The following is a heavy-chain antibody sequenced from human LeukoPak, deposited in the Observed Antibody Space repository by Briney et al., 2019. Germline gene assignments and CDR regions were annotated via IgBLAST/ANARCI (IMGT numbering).Heavy chain of an antibody. CDR3: AREVSGFLEWLSYFDY. Sequence: SVKVSCKASGGTFSSYAISWVRQAPGQGLEWMGRIIPILGIANYAQKFQGRVTITADKSTSTAYMELSSLRSEDTAVYYRAREVSGFLEWLSYFDYWGQGTLVTVSS. CDR2: IIPILGIA. CDR1: GGTFSSYA. J-gene: IGHJ4*02. V-gene: IGHV1-69*04. D-gene: IGHD3-3*01.